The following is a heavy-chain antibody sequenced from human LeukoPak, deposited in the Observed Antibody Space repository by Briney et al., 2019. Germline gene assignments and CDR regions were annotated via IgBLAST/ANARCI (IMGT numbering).Heavy chain of an antibody. CDR1: GYTFTDYA. J-gene: IGHJ4*02. CDR3: ASCGVDGCAEYCGGDCSIRGFYY. CDR2: INPNSGGT. Sequence: GASVKVSCKASGYTFTDYAMNWVRQAPGQGLEWMGWINPNSGGTNYAQKFQGRVTMTRDTSISTAYMELSRLRSDDTAVYYCASCGVDGCAEYCGGDCSIRGFYYWGQGTLVTVSS. D-gene: IGHD2-21*02. V-gene: IGHV1-2*02.